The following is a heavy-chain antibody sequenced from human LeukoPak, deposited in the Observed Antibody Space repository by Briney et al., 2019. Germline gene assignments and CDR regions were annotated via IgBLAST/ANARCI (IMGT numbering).Heavy chain of an antibody. V-gene: IGHV1-2*02. Sequence: ASVKVSCKASGYTFTGYYTHWVRQAPGQGLEWMGWINPNSGGTNYAQKFQGRVTMTRDTSISTAYMELSRLRSDDTAVYYCARVGGYSYGYTLDYWGQGTLVTVSS. CDR3: ARVGGYSYGYTLDY. D-gene: IGHD5-18*01. J-gene: IGHJ4*02. CDR1: GYTFTGYY. CDR2: INPNSGGT.